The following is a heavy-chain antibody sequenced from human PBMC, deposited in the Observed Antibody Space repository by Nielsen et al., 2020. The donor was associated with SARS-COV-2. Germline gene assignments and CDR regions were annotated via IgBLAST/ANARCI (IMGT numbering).Heavy chain of an antibody. CDR3: TTYYYDSSGSHYFDY. CDR1: GFTFSSYW. J-gene: IGHJ4*02. CDR2: INSDGSST. V-gene: IGHV3-74*01. Sequence: GGSLRLSCAASGFTFSSYWMHWGRQAPGKGLVWVSRINSDGSSTYYADSVKGRFTISRDNSKNTLYLQMNSLRAEDTAVYYCTTYYYDSSGSHYFDYWGQGTLVTVSS. D-gene: IGHD3-22*01.